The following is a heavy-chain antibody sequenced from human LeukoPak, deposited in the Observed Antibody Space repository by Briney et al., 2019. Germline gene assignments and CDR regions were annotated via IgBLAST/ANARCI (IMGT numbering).Heavy chain of an antibody. Sequence: ASVKVSCKASGYTLTGYYMHWVRQAPGQGLEWMGWINPNSGGTNYAQKFQGRVTMTRDTSISTAYMELSRLRSDDTAVYYCARWGASGLALIYYYGMDVWGQGTTVTVSS. CDR2: INPNSGGT. J-gene: IGHJ6*02. D-gene: IGHD3/OR15-3a*01. CDR3: ARWGASGLALIYYYGMDV. V-gene: IGHV1-2*02. CDR1: GYTLTGYY.